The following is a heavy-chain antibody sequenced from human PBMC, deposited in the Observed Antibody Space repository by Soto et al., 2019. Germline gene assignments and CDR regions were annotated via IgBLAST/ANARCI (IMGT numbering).Heavy chain of an antibody. D-gene: IGHD4-4*01. CDR3: ARVLGGMATVPFDD. CDR1: GFTFSSYA. CDR2: ISYEGSNK. J-gene: IGHJ4*02. V-gene: IGHV3-30-3*01. Sequence: GGSLRLSCAASGFTFSSYAMHWVRQAPGTGLEWVAVISYEGSNKYYADSVKGRFTISRDNSKNTLYLQMNSLRTEDTAVYYCARVLGGMATVPFDDWGQGDLVTVYS.